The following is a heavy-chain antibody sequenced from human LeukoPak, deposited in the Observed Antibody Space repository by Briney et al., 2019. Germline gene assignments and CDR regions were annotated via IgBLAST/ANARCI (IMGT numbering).Heavy chain of an antibody. D-gene: IGHD6-13*01. CDR2: KDYSGST. V-gene: IGHV4-59*07. CDR3: ARVYYSSSYDYWYFDL. Sequence: SDTLSLTCTVSCGSIRRYYWSWMRQPPGRGVAGIGYKDYSGSTNYNRSLMSRFTISVDTSKKHLSLNLSSVTAAATAVYYCARVYYSSSYDYWYFDLWGRGTLVTVSS. J-gene: IGHJ2*01. CDR1: CGSIRRYY.